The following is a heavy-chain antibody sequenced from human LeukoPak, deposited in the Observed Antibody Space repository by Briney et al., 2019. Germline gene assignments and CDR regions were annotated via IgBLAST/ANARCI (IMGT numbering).Heavy chain of an antibody. Sequence: ASVKVSCKASGGTFSSYAISWVRQAPGQGLEWMGRIIPILGIANYAQTFQGRVTITADKSTSTAYMELSSLRSEDTAVYYCAGTIATTVTTADYWGQGTLVTVSS. CDR2: IIPILGIA. D-gene: IGHD4-17*01. CDR1: GGTFSSYA. J-gene: IGHJ4*02. V-gene: IGHV1-69*04. CDR3: AGTIATTVTTADY.